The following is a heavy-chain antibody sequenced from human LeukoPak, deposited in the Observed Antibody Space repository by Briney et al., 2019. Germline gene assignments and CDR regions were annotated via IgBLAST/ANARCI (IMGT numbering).Heavy chain of an antibody. CDR3: ARKETGNYFDF. CDR2: INPNTDVT. CDR1: GYSFTDYY. Sequence: ASVKVSCKTSGYSFTDYYMHWVRQAPGHGLEWMGWINPNTDVTNSAQKFQGRVTMTRDTSISTVYMELFRLTSDDTAVYYCARKETGNYFDFWGLGTLVTVS. J-gene: IGHJ4*02. D-gene: IGHD3-10*01. V-gene: IGHV1-2*02.